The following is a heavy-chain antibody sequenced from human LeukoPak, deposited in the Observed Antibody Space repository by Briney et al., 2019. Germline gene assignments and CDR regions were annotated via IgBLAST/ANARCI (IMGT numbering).Heavy chain of an antibody. CDR1: GFTFSGYE. CDR3: ARGGGPYGSGSSAFFG. D-gene: IGHD3-10*01. J-gene: IGHJ1*01. V-gene: IGHV3-48*03. CDR2: IDNSGSTI. Sequence: GGSLRLSCAASGFTFSGYEMNWVRQAPGRGLECISYIDNSGSTIHYADSAKGRFTISRDNAKNSLYLQMNSLRAEDTAVYYCARGGGPYGSGSSAFFGWGQGTLVIVSS.